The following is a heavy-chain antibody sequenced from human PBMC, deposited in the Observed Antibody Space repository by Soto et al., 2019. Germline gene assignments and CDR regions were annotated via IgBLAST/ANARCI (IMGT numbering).Heavy chain of an antibody. CDR1: GGSISSYY. V-gene: IGHV4-59*01. D-gene: IGHD6-13*01. Sequence: QVQLQESGPGLVKPSETLSLTCSVSGGSISSYYWGWIRQPPGKGLEWSGHIYYSGGTSYNPSLKSRITISVDTSKNQLSLKLSSVTAADMAVYYCARASAAGTGDYDHWGQGILVTVSS. J-gene: IGHJ4*02. CDR3: ARASAAGTGDYDH. CDR2: IYYSGGT.